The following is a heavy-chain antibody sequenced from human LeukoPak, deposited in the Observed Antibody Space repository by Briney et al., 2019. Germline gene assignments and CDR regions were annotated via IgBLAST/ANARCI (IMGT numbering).Heavy chain of an antibody. D-gene: IGHD3-10*01. V-gene: IGHV1-46*01. CDR3: ARGGSGGVCNY. CDR2: VNPSDGSP. CDR1: GYAFTNYY. Sequence: ASVKVSCTASGYAFTNYYIHWVRQAPGQGFEWMGIVNPSDGSPSYAQKFQGRVTMTTDTSTSTAYMELRSLRSDDTAVYYCARGGSGGVCNYWGQGTLVTVSS. J-gene: IGHJ4*02.